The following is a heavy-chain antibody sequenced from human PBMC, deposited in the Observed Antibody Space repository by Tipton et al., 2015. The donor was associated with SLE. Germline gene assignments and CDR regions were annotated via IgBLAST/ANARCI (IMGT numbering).Heavy chain of an antibody. D-gene: IGHD1-1*01. CDR1: GGAISSGGYY. V-gene: IGHV4-61*02. CDR3: AKTLAGATPGRYQSYWYFDL. J-gene: IGHJ2*01. CDR2: IFTSGKT. Sequence: TLSLTCTVSGGAISSGGYYWGWIRQPAGKGLEWVGRIFTSGKTVYNPSLKSRVTISRDLSNNQFSVNLSSVTASDTAVYYCAKTLAGATPGRYQSYWYFDLWGRGLRVIVSS.